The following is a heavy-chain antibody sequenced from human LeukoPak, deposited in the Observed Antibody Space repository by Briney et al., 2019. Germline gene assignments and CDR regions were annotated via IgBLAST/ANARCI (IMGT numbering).Heavy chain of an antibody. J-gene: IGHJ3*01. Sequence: GGSLRLSCAASGFRFNSYGMHWVRQAPGKGLEWLAFIRYDGYKEDYLDSVKGRFTISRDISTLYLYMNSLRAEDTAVYYCAKDRSCINDVCHGDFDYWGQGTMVTVSS. V-gene: IGHV3-30*02. CDR2: IRYDGYKE. CDR1: GFRFNSYG. CDR3: AKDRSCINDVCHGDFDY. D-gene: IGHD2-8*01.